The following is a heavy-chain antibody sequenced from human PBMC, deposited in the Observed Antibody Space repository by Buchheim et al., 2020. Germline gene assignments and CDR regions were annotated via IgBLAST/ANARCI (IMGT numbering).Heavy chain of an antibody. CDR3: ARQTWMTSLVDWHFSL. CDR2: VSYTGST. J-gene: IGHJ2*01. V-gene: IGHV4-39*01. CDR1: GASIITSDY. D-gene: IGHD5-12*01. Sequence: QRQLQESGPGLVKPSETLSLTCTVSGASIITSDYWGWIRQPPGKGLEWIGSVSYTGSTYHNPSLKSRVTMSVDTSKNQFSLEVASVTAADTAVFYCARQTWMTSLVDWHFSLWGRGAL.